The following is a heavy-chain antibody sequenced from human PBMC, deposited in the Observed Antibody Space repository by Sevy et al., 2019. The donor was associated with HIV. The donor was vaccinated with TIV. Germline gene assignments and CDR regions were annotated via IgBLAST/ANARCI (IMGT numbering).Heavy chain of an antibody. J-gene: IGHJ4*02. CDR1: GYTLTGFS. CDR3: ATTKDYYDSSGYPFDY. Sequence: ASVKVSCKVTGYTLTGFSMHWVRQTPGKGLEWMGTFDPEDGETIYAQKFQGRVIMTEDTSADTAHMDLSGLTSEDTAVYYCATTKDYYDSSGYPFDYWGQGTLVTVSS. CDR2: FDPEDGET. D-gene: IGHD3-22*01. V-gene: IGHV1-24*01.